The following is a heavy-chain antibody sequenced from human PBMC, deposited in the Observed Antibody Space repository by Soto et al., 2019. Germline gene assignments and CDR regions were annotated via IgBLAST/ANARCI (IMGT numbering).Heavy chain of an antibody. CDR1: GFTVSSNY. CDR3: ARARDGYRAKVYYYYGMDV. Sequence: EVQLVESGGGLIQPGGSLRLSCAASGFTVSSNYMSWVRQAPGKGLEWVSVIYSGGSTYYADSVKGRFTISRDNSXNXLXXQMNSLRAEDTAVYYCARARDGYRAKVYYYYGMDVWGQGTTVTVSS. CDR2: IYSGGST. V-gene: IGHV3-53*01. D-gene: IGHD5-12*01. J-gene: IGHJ6*02.